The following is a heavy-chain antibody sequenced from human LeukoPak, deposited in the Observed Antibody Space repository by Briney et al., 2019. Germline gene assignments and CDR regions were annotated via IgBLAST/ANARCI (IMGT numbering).Heavy chain of an antibody. D-gene: IGHD6-13*01. CDR1: GGSFSGYY. CDR3: ARFYSRFYYYYMDV. V-gene: IGHV4-34*01. J-gene: IGHJ6*03. Sequence: SETLSLTCAVYGGSFSGYYWSWIRQPPGKGLEWIGEINHSGSTNYNPSLKSRVTISVDTSKNQFSLKLISVTAADTAVYYCARFYSRFYYYYMDVWGKGTTVTVSS. CDR2: INHSGST.